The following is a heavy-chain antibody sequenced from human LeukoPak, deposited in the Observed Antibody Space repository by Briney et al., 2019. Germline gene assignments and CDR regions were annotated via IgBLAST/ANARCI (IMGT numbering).Heavy chain of an antibody. CDR1: GFTFSSYE. Sequence: GGSLRLSCAASGFTFSSYEMNWVRQAPGKGLEWVSYISSSGSTIYYADSVKGRFTISRDNAKNSLYLQMNSLRAEDTAVYYCARSHPLVPYFDYCGHGTLVTVSS. CDR2: ISSSGSTI. D-gene: IGHD4/OR15-4a*01. CDR3: ARSHPLVPYFDY. J-gene: IGHJ4*01. V-gene: IGHV3-48*03.